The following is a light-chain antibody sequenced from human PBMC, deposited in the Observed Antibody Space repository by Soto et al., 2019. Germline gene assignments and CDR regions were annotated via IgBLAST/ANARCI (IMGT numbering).Light chain of an antibody. J-gene: IGKJ1*01. Sequence: EIVMTQSPATLSVSPGERATLSCRASQSVGSNLAWYQQKPGQAPRLLIYGASTRATGLPARFSGSGSGPEFTLTISSLQSEDFAIYFCQQYNNWPPDRTFGQGTKVEIK. CDR1: QSVGSN. CDR3: QQYNNWPPDRT. CDR2: GAS. V-gene: IGKV3-15*01.